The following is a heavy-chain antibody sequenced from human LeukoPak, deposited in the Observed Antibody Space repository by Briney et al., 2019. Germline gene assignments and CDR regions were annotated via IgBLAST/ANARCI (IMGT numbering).Heavy chain of an antibody. CDR3: VKETDEYSSSSSDY. D-gene: IGHD6-6*01. J-gene: IGHJ4*02. CDR2: ISYTGETK. CDR1: GFTFSNYG. Sequence: GGSLRLSCAASGFTFSNYGMQWVRQAPGKGLEWVAVISYTGETKYYGDSVKGRFTISRDNSKNTLYLQMNSLRAEDTAVYYYVKETDEYSSSSSDYWGQGTLVTVSS. V-gene: IGHV3-30*18.